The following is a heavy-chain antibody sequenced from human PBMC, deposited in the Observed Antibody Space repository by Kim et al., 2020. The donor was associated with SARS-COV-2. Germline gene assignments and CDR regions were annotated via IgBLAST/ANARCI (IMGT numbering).Heavy chain of an antibody. D-gene: IGHD2-21*01. V-gene: IGHV4-39*01. J-gene: IGHJ4*02. CDR1: GDSISRGSNY. CDR2: INYSGNT. CDR3: ARLVSENSAVEY. Sequence: SETLSLTCTVSGDSISRGSNYWGWIRQPPGKGLEWIGSINYSGNTYYNPSLKSRVTISLDTSKNQFSLKMRSVTAADTAVYYCARLVSENSAVEYWGQGTLVTVSS.